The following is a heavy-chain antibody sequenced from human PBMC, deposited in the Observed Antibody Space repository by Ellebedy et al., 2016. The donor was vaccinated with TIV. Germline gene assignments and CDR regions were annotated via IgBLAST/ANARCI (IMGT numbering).Heavy chain of an antibody. V-gene: IGHV3-43*01. CDR3: AKGMVRGVKDAFDI. Sequence: PGGSLRLSCAASGFTFSSYTMHWVRQAPGKGLEWVSLISWDGGSTYCADSVKGRFTISRDNSKNSLYLQMNSLRTEDTALYYCAKGMVRGVKDAFDIWGQGTMVTVSS. J-gene: IGHJ3*02. D-gene: IGHD3-10*01. CDR2: ISWDGGST. CDR1: GFTFSSYT.